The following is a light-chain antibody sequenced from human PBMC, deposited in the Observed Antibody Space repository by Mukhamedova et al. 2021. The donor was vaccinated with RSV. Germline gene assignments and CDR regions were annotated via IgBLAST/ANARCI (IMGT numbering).Light chain of an antibody. Sequence: GQSVTISCTGTSSDVGGYNYVSWYQQHPGKAPKLMIYDVSKRPSGVPDRFSGSKSGNTASLTISGLQAEDEADYYCCSYAGSYRVFG. J-gene: IGLJ2*01. CDR2: DVS. CDR3: CSYAGSYRV. CDR1: SSDVGGYNY. V-gene: IGLV2-11*01.